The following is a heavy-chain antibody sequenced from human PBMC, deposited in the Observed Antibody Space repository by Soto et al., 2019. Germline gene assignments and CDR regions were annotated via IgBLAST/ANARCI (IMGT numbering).Heavy chain of an antibody. CDR2: ISAHNGNT. J-gene: IGHJ4*02. CDR3: ARGRYGEY. D-gene: IGHD3-10*01. Sequence: QVHLVQSGAEVKKPGASVKVSCKASGYTFTSYGITWVRQAPGQGLEWMGWISAHNGNTDYAQKLQGRVIVTRDTSTSTAYMELRSLISDDTVVYYCARGRYGEYWGQGALVTVSS. CDR1: GYTFTSYG. V-gene: IGHV1-18*01.